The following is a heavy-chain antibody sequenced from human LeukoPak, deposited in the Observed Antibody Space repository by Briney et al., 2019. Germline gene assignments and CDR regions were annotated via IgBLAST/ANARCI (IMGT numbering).Heavy chain of an antibody. Sequence: GASVKVSCKASGGTFSSDAISWVRQAPGQGLEWMGRIIPILGIANYAQKFRGRVTITADKSTSTAYMELSSLRSEDTAVYYCARDRLDYYDILTGPPYDYYGMDVWGQGTTVTVSS. D-gene: IGHD3-9*01. CDR1: GGTFSSDA. CDR2: IIPILGIA. CDR3: ARDRLDYYDILTGPPYDYYGMDV. V-gene: IGHV1-69*04. J-gene: IGHJ6*02.